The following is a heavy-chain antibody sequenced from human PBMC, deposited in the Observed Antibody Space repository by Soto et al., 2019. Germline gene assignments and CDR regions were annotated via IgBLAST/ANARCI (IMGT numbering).Heavy chain of an antibody. V-gene: IGHV3-23*01. D-gene: IGHD2-2*01. CDR1: GFTFISYA. Sequence: PGGSLRLSCGASGFTFISYAVTWVRQAPEKGLEWVSTISGGGDRTYFADSVKGRFTISRDNSKNTVYLQMNRLRAEDTAIYYCAKAGCTTTSCFSSYYAMDVWGQGTTVTVSS. CDR2: ISGGGDRT. J-gene: IGHJ6*02. CDR3: AKAGCTTTSCFSSYYAMDV.